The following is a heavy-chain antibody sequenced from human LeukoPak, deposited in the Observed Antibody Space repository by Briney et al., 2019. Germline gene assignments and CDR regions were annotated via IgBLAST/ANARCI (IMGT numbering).Heavy chain of an antibody. J-gene: IGHJ3*01. CDR1: GGSISSYY. V-gene: IGHV4-59*12. CDR2: NYYSGST. Sequence: SETLSLTCTVSGGSISSYYWSWIRQPPGKGLEWIGYNYYSGSTNYNPSLKSRVTISVDTSKNQFSLKLNSVTAADTAVYYCARDSQIRLLLNDYDVFDVWGQGTVVTVSS. D-gene: IGHD2-21*02. CDR3: ARDSQIRLLLNDYDVFDV.